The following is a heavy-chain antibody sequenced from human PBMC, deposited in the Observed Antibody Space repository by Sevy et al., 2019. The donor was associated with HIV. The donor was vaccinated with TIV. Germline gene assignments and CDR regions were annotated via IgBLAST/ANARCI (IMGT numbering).Heavy chain of an antibody. V-gene: IGHV3-7*03. CDR2: INQDGSQK. J-gene: IGHJ4*02. CDR1: EFTFSRYW. CDR3: ARAGPLGDLDHFDR. D-gene: IGHD2-21*01. Sequence: GGSLRISCATSEFTFSRYWMTWVRQAPGKGLEWVVYINQDGSQKSYVDSVKGRFTISRDNSKNSLFLQMNSLRAEDTAVYYCARAGPLGDLDHFDRWGQGTLVTVSS.